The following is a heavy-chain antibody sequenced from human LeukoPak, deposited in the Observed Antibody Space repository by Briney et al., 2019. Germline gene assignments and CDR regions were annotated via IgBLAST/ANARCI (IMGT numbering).Heavy chain of an antibody. V-gene: IGHV3-20*04. CDR1: GFTFDDYG. CDR3: ARDSYYDSSDPIDY. D-gene: IGHD3-22*01. CDR2: INWNGGST. Sequence: GGSLRLSCAASGFTFDDYGMSWVRQAPGKGLEWVSGINWNGGSTGYADSVKGRFTISRDNAKNSLYLQMNSLGAEDTALYYCARDSYYDSSDPIDYWGQGTLVTVSS. J-gene: IGHJ4*02.